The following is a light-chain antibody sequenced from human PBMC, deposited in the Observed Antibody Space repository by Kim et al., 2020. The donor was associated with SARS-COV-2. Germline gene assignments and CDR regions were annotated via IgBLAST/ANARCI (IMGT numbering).Light chain of an antibody. Sequence: SSELTQDPAVSVALGQTVRITCQGDSLRSYYASWYQQKPGQAPVLVIYGKNNRPSGIPDRFSGSSSGNTASLTITGAPAEAEADYYCNSRDSSGNRVVFG. V-gene: IGLV3-19*01. CDR1: SLRSYY. CDR2: GKN. CDR3: NSRDSSGNRVV. J-gene: IGLJ2*01.